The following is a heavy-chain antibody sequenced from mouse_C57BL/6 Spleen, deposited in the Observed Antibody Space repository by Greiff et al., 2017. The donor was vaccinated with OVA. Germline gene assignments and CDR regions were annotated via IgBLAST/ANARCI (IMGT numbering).Heavy chain of an antibody. J-gene: IGHJ2*01. Sequence: VQLQQSGAELVRPGASVTLSCKASGYTFTDYEMHWVKQAPVHGLEWIGAIDPETGGTAYNQKFKGKAILTADKSSSTAYMGLRSLTSEDSAVYYCTRGSFDYWGQGTTLTVSS. CDR1: GYTFTDYE. V-gene: IGHV1-15*01. CDR3: TRGSFDY. CDR2: IDPETGGT.